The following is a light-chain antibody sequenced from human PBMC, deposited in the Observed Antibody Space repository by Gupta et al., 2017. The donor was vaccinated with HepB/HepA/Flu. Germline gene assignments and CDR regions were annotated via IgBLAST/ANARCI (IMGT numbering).Light chain of an antibody. CDR3: LQYTDWPLT. V-gene: IGKV3-15*01. CDR1: QSVSRN. Sequence: EIVMTQSPATLSVSPGERATLSCRASQSVSRNLAWYQQKPGQAPRLLIYGASTRATGIPARFSGSGSGTEFTLTISSLQSEDFAVYYCLQYTDWPLTFGGGTKVGIK. CDR2: GAS. J-gene: IGKJ4*01.